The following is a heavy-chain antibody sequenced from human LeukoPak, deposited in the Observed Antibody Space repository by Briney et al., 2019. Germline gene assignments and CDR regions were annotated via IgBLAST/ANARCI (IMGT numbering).Heavy chain of an antibody. J-gene: IGHJ4*02. CDR3: AAMLLDY. V-gene: IGHV1-69*04. Sequence: ASVKVSCKASGGTFSSYAISWVRQAPGQGLEWMGRIIPILRIANYAQKFQGRVTITADKSTSTAYMELSSLRSEDTAVSYCAAMLLDYSGQGTLVTVSS. D-gene: IGHD3-16*01. CDR2: IIPILRIA. CDR1: GGTFSSYA.